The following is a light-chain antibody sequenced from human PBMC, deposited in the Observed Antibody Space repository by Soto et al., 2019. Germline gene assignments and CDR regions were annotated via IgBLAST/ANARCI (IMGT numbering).Light chain of an antibody. CDR2: GAS. Sequence: DIVRTQCPATLSVYPGERATLSCRASQSVSSSLAWYQQKPGQAPRLLIYGASTRATGIPARFSGSGSGTEFTLTISSLQSEDFAVYYCQQYNNWPPSITFGQGTRLEIK. V-gene: IGKV3-15*01. CDR1: QSVSSS. J-gene: IGKJ5*01. CDR3: QQYNNWPPSIT.